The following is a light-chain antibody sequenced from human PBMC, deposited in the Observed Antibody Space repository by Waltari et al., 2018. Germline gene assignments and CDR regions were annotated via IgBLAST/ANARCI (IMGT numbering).Light chain of an antibody. V-gene: IGLV2-11*01. CDR3: CSYAGYYTV. J-gene: IGLJ3*02. CDR2: DVN. Sequence: QSALTQPRSVSGSPGQSVTISCTGTSSDVGGYNFVSWYQQYPGKAPKRMIYDVNNRPSGVPDRFSGSKSGNTASLIISGLQTEDEADYYCCSYAGYYTVFGGGTKLTVL. CDR1: SSDVGGYNF.